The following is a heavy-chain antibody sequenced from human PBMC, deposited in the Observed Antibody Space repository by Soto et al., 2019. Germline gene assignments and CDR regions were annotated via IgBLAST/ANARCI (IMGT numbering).Heavy chain of an antibody. CDR3: ARAHSLTIFGVVIMDYYFDY. CDR1: GASISSSSYY. V-gene: IGHV4-39*02. Sequence: PSETLSLTCTVSGASISSSSYYWGWIRQPPGKGLEWIASFYYSGSSSYIPSLKSRVTISVDTSKNQFSLKLSSVTAADTAVYYCARAHSLTIFGVVIMDYYFDYWGQGTLVTVSS. CDR2: FYYSGSS. D-gene: IGHD3-3*01. J-gene: IGHJ4*02.